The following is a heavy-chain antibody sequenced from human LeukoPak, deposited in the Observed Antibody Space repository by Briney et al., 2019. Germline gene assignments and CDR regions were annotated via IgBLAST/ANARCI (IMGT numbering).Heavy chain of an antibody. CDR2: IYPGDSDA. CDR1: GYSFTNYW. Sequence: LGESLKISCKGSGYSFTNYWIGWVRQMPGKGLEWMGIIYPGDSDARYSPSFQGQVTISADKSISTAYLQWSSLKASDTAMYYCARDLALTSAGAPLGYWGQGTLVPVSS. CDR3: ARDLALTSAGAPLGY. D-gene: IGHD3-16*01. V-gene: IGHV5-51*01. J-gene: IGHJ4*02.